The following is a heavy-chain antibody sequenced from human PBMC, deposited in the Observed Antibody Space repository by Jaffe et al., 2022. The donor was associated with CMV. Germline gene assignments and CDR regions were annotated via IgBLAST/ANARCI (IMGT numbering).Heavy chain of an antibody. D-gene: IGHD1-26*01. CDR2: ISGSGGST. Sequence: EVQLLESGGGLVQPGGSLRLSCAASGFTFSSYAMSWVRQAPGKGLEWVSAISGSGGSTYYADSVKGRFTISRDNSKNTLYLQMNSLRAEDTAVYYCAKDFVSGWYSGSYHLSYYFDYWGQGTLVTVSS. CDR1: GFTFSSYA. CDR3: AKDFVSGWYSGSYHLSYYFDY. J-gene: IGHJ4*02. V-gene: IGHV3-23*01.